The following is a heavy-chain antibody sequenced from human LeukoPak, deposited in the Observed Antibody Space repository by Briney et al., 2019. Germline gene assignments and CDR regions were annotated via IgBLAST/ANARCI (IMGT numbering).Heavy chain of an antibody. V-gene: IGHV3-30*18. D-gene: IGHD6-19*01. Sequence: GGSLRLSCAASGFTFSSYGMHWVRQAPGKGLEWVAVISYDGSNKYYADSVKGRFPISRDNSKNTLYLQMNSLRAEDTAVYYCAKGGAVAGVLDYWGQGTLVTVSS. CDR3: AKGGAVAGVLDY. CDR2: ISYDGSNK. J-gene: IGHJ4*02. CDR1: GFTFSSYG.